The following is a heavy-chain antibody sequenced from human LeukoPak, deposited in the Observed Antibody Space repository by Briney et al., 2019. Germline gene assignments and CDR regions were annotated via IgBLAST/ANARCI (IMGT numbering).Heavy chain of an antibody. CDR2: VYTGGST. CDR3: ARDPGHFYFDY. CDR1: GFTVSSNY. V-gene: IGHV3-53*01. D-gene: IGHD7-27*01. J-gene: IGHJ4*02. Sequence: GGSLRLSCAASGFTVSSNYMSWVRQAPGKGLEWVSVVYTGGSTNYADSVKGRFTISRDNSKNTLYLQMNSLRAEDTAVYYCARDPGHFYFDYWGQGTLVTVSS.